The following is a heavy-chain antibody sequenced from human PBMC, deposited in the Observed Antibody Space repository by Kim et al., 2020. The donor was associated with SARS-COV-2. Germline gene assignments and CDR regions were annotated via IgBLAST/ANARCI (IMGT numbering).Heavy chain of an antibody. Sequence: GESLKISCKGSGYSFTSYWIGWVRQMPGKGLEWMGIIYPGDSDTRYSPSFQGQVTISADKSISTAYLQWSSLKASDTAMYYCARLIEGYCSSTSCQGLDYWGQGTLVTVSS. CDR2: IYPGDSDT. J-gene: IGHJ4*02. D-gene: IGHD2-2*01. CDR3: ARLIEGYCSSTSCQGLDY. V-gene: IGHV5-51*01. CDR1: GYSFTSYW.